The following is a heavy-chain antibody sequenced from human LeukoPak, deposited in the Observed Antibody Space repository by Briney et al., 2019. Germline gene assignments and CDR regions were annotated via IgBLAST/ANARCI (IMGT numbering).Heavy chain of an antibody. CDR3: ARDSSGITGTNLDY. Sequence: ASVKVSCKASGGTFSSYAISWVRQAPGQGLEWMGRIIPIFGIANYAQKFQGRVTITADKSTSTAYMGLSSLRSEDTAVYYCARDSSGITGTNLDYWGQGTLVTVSS. D-gene: IGHD1-20*01. J-gene: IGHJ4*02. CDR1: GGTFSSYA. CDR2: IIPIFGIA. V-gene: IGHV1-69*04.